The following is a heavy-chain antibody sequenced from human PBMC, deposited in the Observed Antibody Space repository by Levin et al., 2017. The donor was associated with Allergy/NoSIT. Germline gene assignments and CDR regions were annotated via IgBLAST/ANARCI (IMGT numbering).Heavy chain of an antibody. CDR2: FYSSGST. CDR1: GASISSYY. CDR3: AKGRQWLRG. J-gene: IGHJ4*02. V-gene: IGHV4-59*01. Sequence: TSETLSLTCTVSGASISSYYCTWVRQPPGKGLEWIGNFYSSGSTNYNPSLKSRLTMSVDTSKKQFSLKLSSVTAADTAVYYCAKGRQWLRGWGQGTLVAVSS. D-gene: IGHD6-19*01.